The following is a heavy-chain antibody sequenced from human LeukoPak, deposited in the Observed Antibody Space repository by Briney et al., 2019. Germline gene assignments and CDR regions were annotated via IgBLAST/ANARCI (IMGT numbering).Heavy chain of an antibody. CDR2: IYPGGNI. CDR1: EVTVSNNY. V-gene: IGHV3-53*01. J-gene: IGHJ3*02. CDR3: VRGPRYYDDSGFHYGVFDI. D-gene: IGHD3-22*01. Sequence: GGSLRLSCAASEVTVSNNYMSWVRQAPGKGLQWVSIIYPGGNIYYADSVKGRFIISRDNSKNTLSLQMNSLTADDTAVYYCVRGPRYYDDSGFHYGVFDIWGQGTLVTVSS.